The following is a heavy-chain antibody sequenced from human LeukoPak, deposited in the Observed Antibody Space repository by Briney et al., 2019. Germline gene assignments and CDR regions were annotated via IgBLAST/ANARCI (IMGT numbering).Heavy chain of an antibody. CDR2: ISYDGTKT. J-gene: IGHJ5*02. D-gene: IGHD6-19*01. V-gene: IGHV3-30*04. CDR1: GVSFSNYA. CDR3: ASSTTVAGTFWFDP. Sequence: PGGSLRLSCAPSGVSFSNYALDWVRQAPGKGLEWVAAISYDGTKTYYTDSVKGRFTISRDDPDNTLSLQMDSLRGEDTGLYYCASSTTVAGTFWFDPWGQGTPVIVSS.